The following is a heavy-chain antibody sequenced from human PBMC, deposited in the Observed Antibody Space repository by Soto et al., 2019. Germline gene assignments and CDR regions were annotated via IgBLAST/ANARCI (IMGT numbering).Heavy chain of an antibody. Sequence: NPSETLSLTCTVSGGSISSYYWSWIRQPPGKGLEWIGYIYYSGSTNYNPSLKSRVTISVDTSKNQFSLKLSSVTAADTAVYYCARLYFEGSAFEAKVVVVPAASGYYMDVWGKGTTVTVSS. D-gene: IGHD2-2*01. CDR1: GGSISSYY. V-gene: IGHV4-59*08. CDR3: ARLYFEGSAFEAKVVVVPAASGYYMDV. CDR2: IYYSGST. J-gene: IGHJ6*03.